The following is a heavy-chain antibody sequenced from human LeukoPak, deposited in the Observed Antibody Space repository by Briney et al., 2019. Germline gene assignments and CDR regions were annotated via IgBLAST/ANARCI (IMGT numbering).Heavy chain of an antibody. CDR1: GYSISSGYY. Sequence: SDTLSLTCDVSGYSISSGYYWGWIRQPPGKGLEWIGSISHSGSTYYNPSLKSRVTISVDTSKSQFSLKLSSVTAADTAVYYCARVGYGDPIDYWGQGTLVTVSS. CDR3: ARVGYGDPIDY. J-gene: IGHJ4*02. D-gene: IGHD4-17*01. V-gene: IGHV4-38-2*01. CDR2: ISHSGST.